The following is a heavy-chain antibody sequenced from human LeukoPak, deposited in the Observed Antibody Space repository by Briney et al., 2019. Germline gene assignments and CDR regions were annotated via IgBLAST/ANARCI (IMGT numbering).Heavy chain of an antibody. CDR2: INHSGST. D-gene: IGHD6-13*01. CDR3: ARVSSGYSSSWYSY. CDR1: GGSFSGYY. J-gene: IGHJ4*02. Sequence: SETLSLTCAVYGGSFSGYYWSWIRPPPGKGLEWIGEINHSGSTNYNPSLKSRVTISVDTSKNQFSLKLSSVTAADTAVYYCARVSSGYSSSWYSYWGQGTLVTVSS. V-gene: IGHV4-34*01.